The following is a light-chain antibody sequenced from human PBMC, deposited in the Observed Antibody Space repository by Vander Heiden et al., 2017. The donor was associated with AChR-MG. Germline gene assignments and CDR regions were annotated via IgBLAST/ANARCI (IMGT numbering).Light chain of an antibody. CDR2: EVS. J-gene: IGLJ2*01. CDR1: ISEGGGYSS. CDR3: GSYAGSNNVV. Sequence: QSALTQPASASGSPGLSVTLTGTGSISEGGGYSSVSGDQQHPVKPPKLMIYEVSKLPSWIPDRFSGSKSGNTAALTVSGLKAEDEADYYCGSYAGSNNVVFGGGTKLTVL. V-gene: IGLV2-8*01.